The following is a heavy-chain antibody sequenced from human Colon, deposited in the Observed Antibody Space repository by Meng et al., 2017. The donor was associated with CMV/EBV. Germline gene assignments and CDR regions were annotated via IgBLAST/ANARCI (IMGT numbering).Heavy chain of an antibody. CDR1: GFTTYA. D-gene: IGHD3-16*01. J-gene: IGHJ6*02. CDR2: VSGTGDNT. Sequence: GGSLRLSCVGSGFTTYAMNWVRQAPGKGLEWVPTVSGTGDNTYYADSVKGRFTISRDNSKNTVYLQMNSLRGEDTAVYYCAKMSGGGSQSLYYYFYGMDVWGQGTTVTVSS. CDR3: AKMSGGGSQSLYYYFYGMDV. V-gene: IGHV3-23*01.